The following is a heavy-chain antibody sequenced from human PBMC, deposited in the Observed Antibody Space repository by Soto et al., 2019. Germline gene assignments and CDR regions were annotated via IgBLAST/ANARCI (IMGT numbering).Heavy chain of an antibody. CDR2: ISYDGSNK. Sequence: QVQLVESGGGVVQPGRSLRLSCAASGFTFSSYGMHWVRQAPGKGLEWVAVISYDGSNKYYADSVKGRFTISRDNSKNTLYLQMNSLRAEDTAVYYCAKEWSGWYDYYYYGMDVWGQGTTVTVSS. J-gene: IGHJ6*02. D-gene: IGHD6-19*01. CDR1: GFTFSSYG. CDR3: AKEWSGWYDYYYYGMDV. V-gene: IGHV3-30*18.